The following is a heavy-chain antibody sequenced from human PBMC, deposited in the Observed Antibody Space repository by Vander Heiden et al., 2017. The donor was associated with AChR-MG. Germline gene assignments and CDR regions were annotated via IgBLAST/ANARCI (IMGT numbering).Heavy chain of an antibody. Sequence: QVQLQESGPGLVQPSQTLSLPCTVSGGSIRGCAYYWSWIRQHPGKGLEWIGYIYYSGNTYYNPSLKSRVTISVDMSKSQFSLKLNSVTAADTAVYYCAADYGGNSRNDYWGQGTLVTVSS. V-gene: IGHV4-31*03. J-gene: IGHJ4*02. D-gene: IGHD4-17*01. CDR2: IYYSGNT. CDR3: AADYGGNSRNDY. CDR1: GGSIRGCAYY.